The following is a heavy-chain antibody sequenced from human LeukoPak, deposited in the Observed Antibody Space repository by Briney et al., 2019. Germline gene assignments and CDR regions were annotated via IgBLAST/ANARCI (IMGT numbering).Heavy chain of an antibody. CDR1: GFSFDTHS. CDR3: VRVSQDDDYSDSSIQGAFDL. J-gene: IGHJ3*01. V-gene: IGHV3-21*06. Sequence: GGSLRLSCAASGFSFDTHSMNWVRQSPGKGLEWVSSISSGSSYIHYADAMKGRFTISRDNAKNSLYLQMNDLRTEDTAVYYCVRVSQDDDYSDSSIQGAFDLWGQGTMVTVS. CDR2: ISSGSSYI. D-gene: IGHD3-22*01.